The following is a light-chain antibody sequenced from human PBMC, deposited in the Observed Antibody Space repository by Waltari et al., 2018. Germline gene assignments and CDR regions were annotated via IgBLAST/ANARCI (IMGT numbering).Light chain of an antibody. J-gene: IGLJ3*02. CDR2: EDN. CDR3: QSYDTTTHWV. Sequence: NFMLTQPHSVSESPGKTVIISCTRSSCRIASNFVQWSQQRPGSAPTTVIFEDNERPSGVPDRVSGSIDSSSNSASLTISGLRTEDEADYYCQSYDTTTHWVFGGGTKLTVL. V-gene: IGLV6-57*03. CDR1: SCRIASNF.